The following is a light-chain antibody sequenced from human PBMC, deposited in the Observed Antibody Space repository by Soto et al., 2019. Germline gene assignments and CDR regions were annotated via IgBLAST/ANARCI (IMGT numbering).Light chain of an antibody. CDR1: QNLXTS. Sequence: IVLTQCPATLSLSPGESATLPCRASQNLXTSLFWYQQQPGQAPRTLXADASDRATGSPARLSGSGSVTDFTLTISSLEPEDFAVYYCQQRRNGPNTFGQGTRLEIK. V-gene: IGKV3-11*01. CDR3: QQRRNGPNT. CDR2: DAS. J-gene: IGKJ5*01.